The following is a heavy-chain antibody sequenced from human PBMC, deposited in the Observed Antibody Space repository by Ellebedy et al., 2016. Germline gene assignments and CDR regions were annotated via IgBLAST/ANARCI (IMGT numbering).Heavy chain of an antibody. CDR3: AKDMPPRRDGYNENYFDY. CDR1: GFRFDDYA. V-gene: IGHV3-9*01. D-gene: IGHD5-24*01. Sequence: GGSLRLXCATSGFRFDDYAMHWVRQAPGKGLEWVSGISWNSGRIGNADSVKGRFTISRDNAKNSLYLQMNSLRAEDTALYYCAKDMPPRRDGYNENYFDYWGQGTLVTVSS. CDR2: ISWNSGRI. J-gene: IGHJ4*02.